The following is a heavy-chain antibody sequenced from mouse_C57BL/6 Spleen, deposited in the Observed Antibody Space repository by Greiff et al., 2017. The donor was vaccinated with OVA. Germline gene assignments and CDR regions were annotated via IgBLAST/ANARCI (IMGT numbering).Heavy chain of an antibody. CDR1: GYAFSSSW. D-gene: IGHD3-2*02. CDR3: AREAQAPYYFDY. CDR2: IYPGDGDT. V-gene: IGHV1-82*01. Sequence: QVQLQQSGPELVKPGASVKISCKASGYAFSSSWMNWVKQGPVKGLEWIGRIYPGDGDTNYNGKFKGKATLTADKSSSTAYMQLSSLTSEDSAVYFCAREAQAPYYFDYWGQGTTLTVSS. J-gene: IGHJ2*01.